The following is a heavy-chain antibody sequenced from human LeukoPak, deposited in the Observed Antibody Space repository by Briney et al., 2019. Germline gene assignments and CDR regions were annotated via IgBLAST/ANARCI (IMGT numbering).Heavy chain of an antibody. D-gene: IGHD3-3*01. CDR1: GYTFTSYG. V-gene: IGHV1-2*02. Sequence: ASVKVSCKASGYTFTSYGISWVRQAPGQGLEWMGWINPNSGGTNYAQKFQGRVTMTRDTSISTAYMELSRLRSDDTAVYYCARYAQVSGYATLNYYYYYMDVWGKGTTVTISS. CDR3: ARYAQVSGYATLNYYYYYMDV. CDR2: INPNSGGT. J-gene: IGHJ6*03.